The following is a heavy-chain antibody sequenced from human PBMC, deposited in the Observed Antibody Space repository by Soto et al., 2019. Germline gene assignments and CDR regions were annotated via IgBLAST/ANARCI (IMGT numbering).Heavy chain of an antibody. Sequence: ASVKVSGKASGFTFTSSAVQGVRQARGQRLEWIGWIVVGSGNTNYAQKFQERVTITRDMSTSTAYMELSSLRSEDTAVYYSAANPHTVPESYLDYSAQAPLLTVPS. CDR1: GFTFTSSA. CDR2: IVVGSGNT. J-gene: IGHJ4*02. D-gene: IGHD2-2*02. V-gene: IGHV1-58*01. CDR3: AANPHTVPESYLDY.